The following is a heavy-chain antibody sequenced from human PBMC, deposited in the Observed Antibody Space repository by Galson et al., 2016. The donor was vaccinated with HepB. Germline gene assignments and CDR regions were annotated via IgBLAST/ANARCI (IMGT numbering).Heavy chain of an antibody. CDR3: ARTRADSSGYSYYYYGLDV. Sequence: SLRLSCAPSRFSFSDYTMNWVRQAPGKGLEWVSCIDSTSTFIFYADSVKGRFTISRDNAKNSLFLQMNSLRAEDTAVYYCARTRADSSGYSYYYYGLDVWGQGTTVTVSS. CDR1: RFSFSDYT. J-gene: IGHJ6*02. CDR2: IDSTSTFI. D-gene: IGHD3-22*01. V-gene: IGHV3-21*01.